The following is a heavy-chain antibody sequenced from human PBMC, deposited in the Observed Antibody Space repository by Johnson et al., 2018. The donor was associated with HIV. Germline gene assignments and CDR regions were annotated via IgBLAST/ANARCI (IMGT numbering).Heavy chain of an antibody. CDR3: ARDRSTPQPYYYDSSGYRGYSAFDI. J-gene: IGHJ3*02. CDR2: ISGSGGST. CDR1: GFTFSSYA. Sequence: QVQLVESGGGVVQPGRSLRLSCAASGFTFSSYAMHWVRQAPGKGLEWVSAISGSGGSTYYADSVKGRFTISRDNSKNTLYLQMNSLRAEDTAVYYCARDRSTPQPYYYDSSGYRGYSAFDIWGQGTMVTVSS. D-gene: IGHD3-22*01. V-gene: IGHV3-64*04.